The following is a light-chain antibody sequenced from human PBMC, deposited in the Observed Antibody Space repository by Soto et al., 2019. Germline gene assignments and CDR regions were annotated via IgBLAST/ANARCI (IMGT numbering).Light chain of an antibody. J-gene: IGKJ1*01. CDR3: QQYNNWSPLT. CDR2: GAS. V-gene: IGKV3-15*01. CDR1: QSVSSN. Sequence: EIVMTQSPATLSVSPGERATLSCRASQSVSSNLAWYQQKPGQAPRLLIYGASTRATGIPARFSGSGSGTEVSLTISSLQSEDFAVYYWQQYNNWSPLTFGQGTKVEIK.